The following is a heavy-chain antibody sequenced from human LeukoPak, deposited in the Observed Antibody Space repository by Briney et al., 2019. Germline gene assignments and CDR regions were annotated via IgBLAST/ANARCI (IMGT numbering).Heavy chain of an antibody. D-gene: IGHD3-9*01. V-gene: IGHV1-18*01. CDR2: ISAYNGNT. J-gene: IGHJ5*02. Sequence: GASVTVSFKASGYTFTSYAMNWVRQAPGQGLEWMGWISAYNGNTNYAQKLQGRVTITTDTSTSTAYMELRSLRSDDTAVYYCARDLSLRGQWVYYDILTGYWFDPWGQGTLVTVSS. CDR1: GYTFTSYA. CDR3: ARDLSLRGQWVYYDILTGYWFDP.